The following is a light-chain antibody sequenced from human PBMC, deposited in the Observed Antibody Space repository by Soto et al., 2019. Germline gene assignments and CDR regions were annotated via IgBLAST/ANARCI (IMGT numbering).Light chain of an antibody. CDR2: AAS. J-gene: IGKJ1*01. CDR1: QTISSW. V-gene: IGKV1-5*01. CDR3: QPYKRYLRP. Sequence: DIQMTQSPSTLSASVGDRVTITCRASQTISSWLAWYQQKPGKAPKLLIYAASTLESGVSSGCSGRGSGTEFTLNIHSLQPEAFAPYYSQPYKRYLRPFGQGTKVEIK.